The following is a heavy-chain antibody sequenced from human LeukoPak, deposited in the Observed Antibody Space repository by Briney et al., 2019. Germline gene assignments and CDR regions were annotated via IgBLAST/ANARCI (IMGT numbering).Heavy chain of an antibody. CDR2: INPNSGGT. CDR1: GYTFTGYY. Sequence: ASVKVSCKASGYTFTGYYMHSVRQAPGQGLEWMGRINPNSGGTNYAQKFQGRVTMTRDTSISTAYMELSRLRSDDTAVYYCARVPPWLAIDYWGQGTLVTVSS. CDR3: ARVPPWLAIDY. J-gene: IGHJ4*02. D-gene: IGHD6-19*01. V-gene: IGHV1-2*06.